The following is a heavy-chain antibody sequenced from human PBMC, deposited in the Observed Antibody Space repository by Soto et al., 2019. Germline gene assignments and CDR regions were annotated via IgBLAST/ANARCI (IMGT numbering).Heavy chain of an antibody. CDR3: ARGGPIAAAGSPFDY. J-gene: IGHJ4*01. Sequence: ASVKVSCKASGYTSTSYAMHWVRQAPGQRLEWMGWINAGNGNTKYSQKFQGRVTITRDTSASTAYMELSSLRSEDTAVYYCARGGPIAAAGSPFDYWGQGTLVTVSS. CDR2: INAGNGNT. V-gene: IGHV1-3*01. D-gene: IGHD6-13*01. CDR1: GYTSTSYA.